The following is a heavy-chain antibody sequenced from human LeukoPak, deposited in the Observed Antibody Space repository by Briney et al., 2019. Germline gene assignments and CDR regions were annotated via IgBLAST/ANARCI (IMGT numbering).Heavy chain of an antibody. Sequence: GASVKVSCKASGDTFTNYDINWVRQATGQGLEWMGWMSPSSGHTGYAQKFQGRVTMTRSTSISTAYMELSSLRSEDTAVNYCARGPPNWGFDYWGQGTLVTVSS. V-gene: IGHV1-8*01. CDR1: GDTFTNYD. CDR2: MSPSSGHT. CDR3: ARGPPNWGFDY. J-gene: IGHJ4*02. D-gene: IGHD7-27*01.